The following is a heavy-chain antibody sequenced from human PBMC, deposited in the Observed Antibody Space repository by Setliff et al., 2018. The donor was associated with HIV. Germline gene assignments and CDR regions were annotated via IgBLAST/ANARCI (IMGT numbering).Heavy chain of an antibody. Sequence: PGESLKISCEASGYSFSNFWIAWVRQTPEKGLEWMGIIYPGDSNTRYSPSFKGQVTISVDKSFRTAYLQWSSLKASDTGLYYCARPRRSGYSIDFGLWGQGTLVTVSS. CDR1: GYSFSNFW. V-gene: IGHV5-51*01. D-gene: IGHD3-3*01. CDR3: ARPRRSGYSIDFGL. CDR2: IYPGDSNT. J-gene: IGHJ4*01.